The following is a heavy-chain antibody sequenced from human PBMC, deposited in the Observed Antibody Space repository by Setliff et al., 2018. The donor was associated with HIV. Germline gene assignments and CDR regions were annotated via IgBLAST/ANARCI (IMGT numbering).Heavy chain of an antibody. CDR2: IDDSGSI. D-gene: IGHD3-10*01. CDR1: GGSISDSH. Sequence: SETLSLTCTVSGGSISDSHWSWIRQSPEKGLEWIGEIDDSGSIIYNPSLQSRVTMSVDTSKNQFSLKVRSLTAADTGLYYCARVKSIKTTLVRLWPRFDLWGQGTQVTVSS. CDR3: ARVKSIKTTLVRLWPRFDL. V-gene: IGHV4-34*01. J-gene: IGHJ5*02.